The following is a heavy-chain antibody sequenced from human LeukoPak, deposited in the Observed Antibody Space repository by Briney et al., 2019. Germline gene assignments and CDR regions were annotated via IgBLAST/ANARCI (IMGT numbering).Heavy chain of an antibody. CDR2: IIPILGIA. V-gene: IGHV1-69*04. J-gene: IGHJ5*02. Sequence: SVKVSCKASGGTFSSYAISWVRQAPGQGLEWMGRIIPILGIANYAQKFQGRVTITADKSTSTAYMELSSLRSEDTAVYYCARGPVVVTTGWFDPWGQGTLVTVSS. D-gene: IGHD2-21*02. CDR3: ARGPVVVTTGWFDP. CDR1: GGTFSSYA.